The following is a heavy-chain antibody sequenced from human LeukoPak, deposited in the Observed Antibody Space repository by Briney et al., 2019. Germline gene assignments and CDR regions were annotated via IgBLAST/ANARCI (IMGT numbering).Heavy chain of an antibody. J-gene: IGHJ5*02. CDR2: IYTSGST. D-gene: IGHD5-18*01. Sequence: SETLSLTCTVSGGSISSYYWSWIRQPAGKGLEWIGRIYTSGSTNYNPSLKSRVTMSVDTSKNQFSLKLSSVTAADTAVYYCARKRGYSYGRHTWFDPWGQGTLVTVSS. CDR1: GGSISSYY. V-gene: IGHV4-4*07. CDR3: ARKRGYSYGRHTWFDP.